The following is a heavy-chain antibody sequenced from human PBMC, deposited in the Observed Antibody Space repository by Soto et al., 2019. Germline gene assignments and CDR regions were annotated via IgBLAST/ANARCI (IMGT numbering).Heavy chain of an antibody. Sequence: GGSLRLSCAASGFTFSSYWMHWVRQAPGKGLVWVSRINSDGSSTSYADSVKGRFTISRDNAKNTLYLQMNSLRAEETAVYYCARDARDAHYTVTKTYYYYYMDVWGKGTTVTVSS. CDR1: GFTFSSYW. CDR3: ARDARDAHYTVTKTYYYYYMDV. CDR2: INSDGSST. J-gene: IGHJ6*03. D-gene: IGHD4-17*01. V-gene: IGHV3-74*01.